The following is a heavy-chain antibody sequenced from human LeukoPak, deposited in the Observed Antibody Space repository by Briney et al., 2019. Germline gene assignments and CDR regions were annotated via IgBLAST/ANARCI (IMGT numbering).Heavy chain of an antibody. J-gene: IGHJ4*02. D-gene: IGHD3-3*01. CDR2: FDPEDGET. CDR3: ATVGLQVTIFGVVIPPDQYYFDY. CDR1: GYTLTELS. Sequence: GASVKVSCKVSGYTLTELSMHWVRQAPGKGLEWMGGFDPEDGETIYAQKFQGRVTMTEDTSTDTAYMELSSLRSEDTAMYYCATVGLQVTIFGVVIPPDQYYFDYWGQGTLVTVSS. V-gene: IGHV1-24*01.